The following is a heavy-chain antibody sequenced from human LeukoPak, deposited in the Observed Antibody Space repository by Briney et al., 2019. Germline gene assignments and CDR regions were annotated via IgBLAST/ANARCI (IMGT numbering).Heavy chain of an antibody. J-gene: IGHJ5*02. Sequence: SETLSLTCAVYGGSFSGYYWSWIRQPPGKGLEWIGEINHSGSTNYNPSPKSRVTISVDTSKNQFSLQLNSVTPEDTAVYYCARVSIAVAGRGFDPWGQGTLVTVSS. CDR2: INHSGST. D-gene: IGHD6-19*01. V-gene: IGHV4-34*01. CDR1: GGSFSGYY. CDR3: ARVSIAVAGRGFDP.